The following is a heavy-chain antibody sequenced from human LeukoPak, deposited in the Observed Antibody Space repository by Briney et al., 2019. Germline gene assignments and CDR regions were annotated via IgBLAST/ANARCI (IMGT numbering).Heavy chain of an antibody. V-gene: IGHV3-30-3*01. CDR3: AYGSGSY. CDR2: ISYDGGYK. Sequence: GGSLRLSCAASGFTFSNYAMYWVRQAPGKGLDWVALISYDGGYKYYADSVKGRFTISRDESTNTLSLQMDSLRAEDTAVYYCAYGSGSYWGQGTLVTVSS. D-gene: IGHD3-10*01. CDR1: GFTFSNYA. J-gene: IGHJ4*02.